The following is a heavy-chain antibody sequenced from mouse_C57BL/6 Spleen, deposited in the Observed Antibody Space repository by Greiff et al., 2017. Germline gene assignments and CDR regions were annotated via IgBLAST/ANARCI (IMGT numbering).Heavy chain of an antibody. J-gene: IGHJ3*01. CDR3: AGGSQSPWFAY. CDR1: GFTFSDYG. Sequence: DVKLVESGGGLVKPGGSLKLSCAASGFTFSDYGMHWVRQAPEKGLEWVAYISSGSSTIYYADTVKGRFTISRDNAKNTLFLQMTSLRSEDTAMFYCAGGSQSPWFAYWGQGTLVTVSA. D-gene: IGHD1-1*01. CDR2: ISSGSSTI. V-gene: IGHV5-17*01.